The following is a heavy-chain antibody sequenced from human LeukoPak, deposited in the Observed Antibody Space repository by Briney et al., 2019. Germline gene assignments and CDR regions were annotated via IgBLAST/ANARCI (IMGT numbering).Heavy chain of an antibody. Sequence: GGSLRLSCAASGFTFSNYFMSWVRQAPGKGLEWVSAISGSGGSTYYADSVKGRFTISRDNSKNTLYLQMNSLRAEDTAVYYCAKIVGVYFGAFDIWGQGTMVTVSS. CDR3: AKIVGVYFGAFDI. D-gene: IGHD1-26*01. J-gene: IGHJ3*02. V-gene: IGHV3-23*01. CDR2: ISGSGGST. CDR1: GFTFSNYF.